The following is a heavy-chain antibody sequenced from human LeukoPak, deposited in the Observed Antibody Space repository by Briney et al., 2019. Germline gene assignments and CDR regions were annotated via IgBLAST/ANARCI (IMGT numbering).Heavy chain of an antibody. CDR1: GGSISSGSYY. Sequence: PSETLSLTCTVSGGSISSGSYYWSWIRQPAGKGLEWIGRIYTSGSTNYNPSLKSRVTISVDTSKNQFSLKLSSVTAADTAVYYCARDRVYSGYDSWGQGTLVTVSS. CDR2: IYTSGST. CDR3: ARDRVYSGYDS. V-gene: IGHV4-61*02. J-gene: IGHJ4*02. D-gene: IGHD5-12*01.